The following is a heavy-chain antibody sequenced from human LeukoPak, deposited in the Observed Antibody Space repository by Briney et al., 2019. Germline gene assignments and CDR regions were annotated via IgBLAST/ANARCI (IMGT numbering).Heavy chain of an antibody. CDR3: AKESPMGGSTTVTRRDYGMDV. V-gene: IGHV3-30*18. CDR1: GFTFSSYG. CDR2: ISYDGSNK. Sequence: GGSLRLSCAASGFTFSSYGMHWVRQAPGKGLEWVAVISYDGSNKYYADSVRGRFTISRDNSKNTLYPQMNSLRAEDTAVYYCAKESPMGGSTTVTRRDYGMDVWGQGTTVTVSS. J-gene: IGHJ6*02. D-gene: IGHD4-17*01.